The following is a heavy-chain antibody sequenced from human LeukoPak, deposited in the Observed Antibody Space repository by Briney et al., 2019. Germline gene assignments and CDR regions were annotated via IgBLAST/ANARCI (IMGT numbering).Heavy chain of an antibody. CDR1: GFTVSSNY. CDR3: ARGHHTYYYDSSGYLNDY. CDR2: IYSGGST. D-gene: IGHD3-22*01. Sequence: GGSLRLSCAASGFTVSSNYMSWVRQAPGKGLEWVSVIYSGGSTYYADSVKGRSTISRDNSKNTLYLQMNSLRAEDTAVYYCARGHHTYYYDSSGYLNDYWGQGTLVTVSS. J-gene: IGHJ4*02. V-gene: IGHV3-66*01.